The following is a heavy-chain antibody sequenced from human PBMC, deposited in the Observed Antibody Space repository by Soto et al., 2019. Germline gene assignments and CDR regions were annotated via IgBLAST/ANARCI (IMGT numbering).Heavy chain of an antibody. CDR2: IIPIFGAT. D-gene: IGHD6-6*01. Sequence: QVQLVQSGAEVKKPGSSVRVSCKVSGGDFSKYSISWVRLAPGQGLEWVGGIIPIFGATNYAQRFQGRVMITADESSTTAYMDVSGLRHEDTALYYCTRDGDRIAARTWGQGTLVTVSS. J-gene: IGHJ1*01. CDR3: TRDGDRIAART. V-gene: IGHV1-69*01. CDR1: GGDFSKYS.